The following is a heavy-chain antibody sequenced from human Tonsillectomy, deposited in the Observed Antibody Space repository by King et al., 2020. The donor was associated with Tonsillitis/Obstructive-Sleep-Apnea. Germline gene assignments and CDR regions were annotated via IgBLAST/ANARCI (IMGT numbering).Heavy chain of an antibody. Sequence: VQLVESGGGLVQPGGSLRLSCAASGFTVSSNYMTWVRQAPGKGLEGVAVIYAGGSTYYADSVKGRFTTSRDNSKRTLYLTMNSQRAEDTAVYYCAASHLDYGDFAFDYWGRGTLVTVSS. V-gene: IGHV3-66*01. J-gene: IGHJ4*02. CDR3: AASHLDYGDFAFDY. CDR2: IYAGGST. CDR1: GFTVSSNY. D-gene: IGHD4-17*01.